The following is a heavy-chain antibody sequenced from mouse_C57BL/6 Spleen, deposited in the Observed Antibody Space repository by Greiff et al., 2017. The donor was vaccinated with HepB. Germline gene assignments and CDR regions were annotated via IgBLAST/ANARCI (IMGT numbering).Heavy chain of an antibody. Sequence: VQLQQSGPELVKPGASVKISCKASGYAFSSSWMNWVKQRPGKGLEWIGRIYPGDGDTNYNGKFKGKATLTADKSSSTAYMQLSSLTSEDSAVYFCARSPYYDGYSYWGQGTTLTVSS. CDR1: GYAFSSSW. V-gene: IGHV1-82*01. CDR2: IYPGDGDT. CDR3: ARSPYYDGYSY. D-gene: IGHD2-3*01. J-gene: IGHJ2*01.